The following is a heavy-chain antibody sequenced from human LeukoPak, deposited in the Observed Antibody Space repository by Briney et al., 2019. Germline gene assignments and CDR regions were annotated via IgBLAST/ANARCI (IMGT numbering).Heavy chain of an antibody. CDR3: ARGPAYGSGKLGPFDY. CDR2: ISSSGSMI. D-gene: IGHD3-10*01. J-gene: IGHJ4*02. V-gene: IGHV3-11*01. CDR1: GFTFSDYY. Sequence: GGSLRLSCAASGFTFSDYYMSWIRQAPGKGLEWVSYISSSGSMIYYADSVKGRFTISRDNAKNSLYLQMNSLRAEDTAVYYCARGPAYGSGKLGPFDYWGQGTLVTVSS.